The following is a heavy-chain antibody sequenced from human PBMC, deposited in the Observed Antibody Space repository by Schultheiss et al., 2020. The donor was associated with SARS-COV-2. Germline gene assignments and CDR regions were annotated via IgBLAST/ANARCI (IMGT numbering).Heavy chain of an antibody. CDR3: ARDPVLEQQLVLYHYYGMDV. V-gene: IGHV3-21*01. J-gene: IGHJ6*02. D-gene: IGHD6-13*01. CDR2: ISSSSSYI. Sequence: GGSLRLSCAASGFTFSSYSMNWVRQAPGKGLEWVSSISSSSSYIYYADSVKGRFTISRDNAKNSLYLQMNSLRAEDTAVYYCARDPVLEQQLVLYHYYGMDVWGQGTTVTVSS. CDR1: GFTFSSYS.